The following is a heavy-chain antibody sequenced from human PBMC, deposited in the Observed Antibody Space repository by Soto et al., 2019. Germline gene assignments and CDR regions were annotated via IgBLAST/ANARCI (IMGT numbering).Heavy chain of an antibody. V-gene: IGHV5-51*01. CDR3: ARLGGDTSDFEY. CDR2: IYPGDSDT. CDR1: GYSFTSYW. J-gene: IGHJ4*02. Sequence: VESVKISCNGSGYSFTSYWIGWVRQMPGKGLEWMGIIYPGDSDTRYSPSFQGQVTISADKSVSTAYLQWSSLKASDAAMYYCARLGGDTSDFEYWGQGTLVTVSS. D-gene: IGHD3-16*01.